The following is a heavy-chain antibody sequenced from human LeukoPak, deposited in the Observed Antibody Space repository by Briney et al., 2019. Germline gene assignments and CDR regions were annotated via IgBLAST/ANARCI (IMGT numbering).Heavy chain of an antibody. D-gene: IGHD1-1*01. V-gene: IGHV3-30*02. CDR3: AKVWKGNYYDY. Sequence: GGSLRLSCAASGFTFNNYAMTWVRQAPGKGLEWVAMIRYDGSNQYSADSVKGRFTISRDNSKNTLYLQMNRLRAEDTALYYCAKVWKGNYYDYWGQGTLVTVSS. J-gene: IGHJ4*02. CDR2: IRYDGSNQ. CDR1: GFTFNNYA.